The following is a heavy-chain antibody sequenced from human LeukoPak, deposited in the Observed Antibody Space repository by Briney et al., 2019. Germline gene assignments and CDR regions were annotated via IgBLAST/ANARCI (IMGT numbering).Heavy chain of an antibody. CDR3: AREASIVVRCSDY. CDR2: IWSDGSNK. V-gene: IGHV3-33*01. CDR1: GFTFSNYG. D-gene: IGHD6-6*01. J-gene: IGHJ4*02. Sequence: HSGGSLRLSCAAPGFTFSNYGMHWVRQAPGKGLEWVAVIWSDGSNKHYADSARGRFTISRDNSKNTLYLQMGSLRAEDMAVYYCAREASIVVRCSDYWGQGTLVTVSS.